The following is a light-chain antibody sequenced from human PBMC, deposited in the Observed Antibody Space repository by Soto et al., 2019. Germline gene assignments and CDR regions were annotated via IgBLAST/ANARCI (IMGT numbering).Light chain of an antibody. CDR2: GAS. V-gene: IGKV3-15*01. CDR1: QSVSSN. J-gene: IGKJ1*01. CDR3: QQYDNWPGT. Sequence: EIVMTQSPATLSVSPGERATLSCRASQSVSSNLAWYQQKPGQAPRLLISGASTRATGFPARFSGSGSGTEFTLTIRSLQSEDFAVYYCQQYDNWPGTFGQGTKVEIK.